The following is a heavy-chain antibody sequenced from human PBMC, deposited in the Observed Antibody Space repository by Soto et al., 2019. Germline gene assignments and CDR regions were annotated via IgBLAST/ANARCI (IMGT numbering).Heavy chain of an antibody. Sequence: PGESLKISCKGSGYTFTSYWIGWVRQMPGRGLEWMGLIYPGDSHTSYSPSFQGRVTMSADKSISTAYLQLSRLKSSDTAMYYCARPATFYYHSSGYYPLQYWGQRTLVTVYS. CDR3: ARPATFYYHSSGYYPLQY. CDR2: IYPGDSHT. D-gene: IGHD3-22*01. CDR1: GYTFTSYW. V-gene: IGHV5-51*01. J-gene: IGHJ4*02.